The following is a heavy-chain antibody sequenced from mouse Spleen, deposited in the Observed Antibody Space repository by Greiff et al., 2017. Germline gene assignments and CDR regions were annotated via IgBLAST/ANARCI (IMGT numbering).Heavy chain of an antibody. V-gene: IGHV14-4*01. CDR1: GFNIKDDY. CDR2: IDPENGDT. Sequence: DVQLQESGAELVRPGASVKLSCTASGFNIKDDYMHWVKQRPEQGLEWIGWIDPENGDTEYASKFQGKATITADTSSNTAYLQLSSLTSEDTAVYYCTTGSTTVVADYWGQGTTLTVSS. D-gene: IGHD1-1*01. J-gene: IGHJ2*01. CDR3: TTGSTTVVADY.